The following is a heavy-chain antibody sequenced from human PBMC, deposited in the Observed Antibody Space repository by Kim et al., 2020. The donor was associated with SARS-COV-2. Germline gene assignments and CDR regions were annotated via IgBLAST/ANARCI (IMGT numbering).Heavy chain of an antibody. CDR1: GGTFSSYA. CDR3: ARVFRLLAPGYYYYGMDV. V-gene: IGHV1-69*13. J-gene: IGHJ6*02. D-gene: IGHD2-8*02. Sequence: SVKVSCKASGGTFSSYAISWVRQAPGQGLEWMGGIIPIFGTANYAQKFQGRVTITADESTSTAYMELSSLRSEDTAVYYCARVFRLLAPGYYYYGMDVWGQGTTVTVSS. CDR2: IIPIFGTA.